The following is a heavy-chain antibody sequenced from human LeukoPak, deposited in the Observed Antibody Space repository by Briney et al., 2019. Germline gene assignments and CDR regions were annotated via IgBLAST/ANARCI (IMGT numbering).Heavy chain of an antibody. V-gene: IGHV3-23*01. J-gene: IGHJ5*02. CDR2: ISGSGGST. D-gene: IGHD3-22*01. CDR1: GFTFSSYA. CDR3: ARDYFMLWSYYDSKPRENWFDP. Sequence: QPGGSLRLSCAASGFTFSSYAMSWVRQAPGKGLEWVSAISGSGGSTYYADSVKGRFTISRDNAKNSLYLQMNSLRAEDTAVYYCARDYFMLWSYYDSKPRENWFDPWGQGTLVTVSS.